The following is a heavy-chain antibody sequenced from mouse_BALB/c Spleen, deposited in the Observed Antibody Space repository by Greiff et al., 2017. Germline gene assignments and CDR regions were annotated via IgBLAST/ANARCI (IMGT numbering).Heavy chain of an antibody. CDR3: NAWGGNYFPFDY. J-gene: IGHJ2*01. D-gene: IGHD2-1*01. V-gene: IGHV1-69*02. Sequence: VQLQQPGAELVKPGASVKLSCKASGYTFTSYWMHWVKQRPGQGLEWIGEIDPSDSYTNYNQKFKGKATLTVDKSSSTAYMQLSSLTSEDTAVYYCNAWGGNYFPFDYWGQGTTLTVSS. CDR2: IDPSDSYT. CDR1: GYTFTSYW.